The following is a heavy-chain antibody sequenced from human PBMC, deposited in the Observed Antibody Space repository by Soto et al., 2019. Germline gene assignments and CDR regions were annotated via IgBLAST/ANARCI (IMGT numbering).Heavy chain of an antibody. CDR2: ISGNGYTT. CDR3: ATGVEHSTADAFET. CDR1: GFTFTTSS. D-gene: IGHD5-18*01. Sequence: EVQVLESGGDLVQPGGSLRLTCAVSGFTFTTSSINWVRQAPGKGLEWVSSISGNGYTTYYADSVTGRFTISTDNSKSTVFLQMNSLRVEDTALYYCATGVEHSTADAFETWGQGTMVTVSS. V-gene: IGHV3-23*01. J-gene: IGHJ3*02.